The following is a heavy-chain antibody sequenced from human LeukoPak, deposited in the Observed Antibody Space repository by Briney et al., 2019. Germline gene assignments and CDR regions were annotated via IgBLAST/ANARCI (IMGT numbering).Heavy chain of an antibody. CDR2: ISGSGGST. CDR3: AKADYDFWSGYLYYFDY. CDR1: GFTFSSYA. D-gene: IGHD3-3*01. V-gene: IGHV3-23*01. Sequence: PGGSLRLSXAASGFTFSSYAMSWVRQAPGKGLEWVSAISGSGGSTYYADSVKGRFTISRDNSKNTLYLQMNSLRAEDTAVYYRAKADYDFWSGYLYYFDYWGQGTLVTVSS. J-gene: IGHJ4*02.